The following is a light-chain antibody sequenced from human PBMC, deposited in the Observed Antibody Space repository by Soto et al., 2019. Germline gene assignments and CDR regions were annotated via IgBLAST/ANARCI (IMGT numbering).Light chain of an antibody. Sequence: GDRVTITCRASQSITTYLNWYRQKPGKALKLLIYAASSLQSGVPSRFSGSGSETEFTLSISSLQPEDFATYFCQQIYSAPLTFGGGTKV. CDR1: QSITTY. CDR3: QQIYSAPLT. V-gene: IGKV1-39*01. CDR2: AAS. J-gene: IGKJ4*01.